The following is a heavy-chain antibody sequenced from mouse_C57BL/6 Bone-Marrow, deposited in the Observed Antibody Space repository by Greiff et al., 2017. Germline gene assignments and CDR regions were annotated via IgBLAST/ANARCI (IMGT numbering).Heavy chain of an antibody. Sequence: EVMLVESGGGLVKPGGSLKLSCAASGFTFSSYAMSWVRHTPEKRLEWVATISDGGSYTYYPDNVKGRFTISRDNAKNNLYLQMSHLKSEDTAMYYCAGFAYWGQGTLVTVSA. CDR3: AGFAY. CDR1: GFTFSSYA. J-gene: IGHJ3*01. V-gene: IGHV5-4*03. CDR2: ISDGGSYT.